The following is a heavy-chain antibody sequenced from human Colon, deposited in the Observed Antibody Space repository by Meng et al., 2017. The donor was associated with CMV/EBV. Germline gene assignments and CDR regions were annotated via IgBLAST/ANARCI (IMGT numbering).Heavy chain of an antibody. CDR2: VYYSGST. V-gene: IGHV4-39*07. J-gene: IGHJ3*01. Sequence: ESLKISCTVSGDSISGSSYYWGWIRQSPSKRLEWIGSVYYSGSTFYNPSLQSRLTVSVDTSKNHFSLKLTSVTAADTAVYYCARQLNGDWGQDGFDFWGQGTRVTVSS. CDR3: ARQLNGDWGQDGFDF. CDR1: GDSISGSSYY. D-gene: IGHD3-16*01.